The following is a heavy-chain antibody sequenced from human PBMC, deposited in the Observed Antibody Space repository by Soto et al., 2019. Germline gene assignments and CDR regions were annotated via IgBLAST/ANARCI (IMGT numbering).Heavy chain of an antibody. CDR1: GFTFSSYS. D-gene: IGHD2-2*01. CDR3: ARDAYCSSTSCYPHYYYYMDV. Sequence: GGSLRLSCAASGFTFSSYSMNWVRQAPGKGLEWVSSISSSSIYIYYADSVKGRFTISRDNAKNSLYLQMNSLRAEDTAVYYCARDAYCSSTSCYPHYYYYMDVWGKGTTVTVSS. V-gene: IGHV3-21*01. J-gene: IGHJ6*03. CDR2: ISSSSIYI.